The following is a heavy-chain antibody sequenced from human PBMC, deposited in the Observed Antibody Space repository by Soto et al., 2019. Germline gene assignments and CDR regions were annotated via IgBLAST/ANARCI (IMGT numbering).Heavy chain of an antibody. V-gene: IGHV3-23*01. CDR1: GFTFSSYA. J-gene: IGHJ4*02. CDR2: ISGSGGST. Sequence: AGGSLRLSCAASGFTFSSYAMSWVRQAPGKGLEGVSAISGSGGSTYYTDSVKGRFTISRDNSKNTLYLQMNSLRAEDTAVYHCPNASSGYNDYFDYWGQGTLVTVAS. D-gene: IGHD3-22*01. CDR3: PNASSGYNDYFDY.